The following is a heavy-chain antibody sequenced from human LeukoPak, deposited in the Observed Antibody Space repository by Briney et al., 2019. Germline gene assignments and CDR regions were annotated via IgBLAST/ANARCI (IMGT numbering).Heavy chain of an antibody. Sequence: SQTLSLTCAISGDSVSSNSAAWNWIRQSPSRGLEWLGRTYYRSKWYNDYAVSVKSRITINPDTSKNQFSLQLNSVTPEDTAVYYCARDGPAEDQKYDFWSGAVMAFDIWGQGTMVTVSS. CDR1: GDSVSSNSAA. J-gene: IGHJ3*02. V-gene: IGHV6-1*01. D-gene: IGHD3-3*01. CDR2: TYYRSKWYN. CDR3: ARDGPAEDQKYDFWSGAVMAFDI.